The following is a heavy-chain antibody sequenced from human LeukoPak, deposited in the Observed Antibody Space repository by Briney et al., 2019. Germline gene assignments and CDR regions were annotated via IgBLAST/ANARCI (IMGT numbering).Heavy chain of an antibody. Sequence: ASVKVSCKASGYTFTNYGINWVRQAPGQGLEWMGWISAYSGNTNYAQKLQGRVTMTTATSTSTAYMELRSLRSDGTAVYYCARGGGVRPSDYWGQGTLVTVSS. V-gene: IGHV1-18*01. CDR2: ISAYSGNT. CDR3: ARGGGVRPSDY. CDR1: GYTFTNYG. J-gene: IGHJ4*02. D-gene: IGHD3-10*01.